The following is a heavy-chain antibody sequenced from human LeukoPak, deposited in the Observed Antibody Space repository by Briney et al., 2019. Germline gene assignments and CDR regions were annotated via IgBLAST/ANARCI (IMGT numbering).Heavy chain of an antibody. Sequence: PSETLSLTCTVSGGPISSYYWSWIRQPPGKGLEWIGYIYYSGSTNYNPSLKSRATISVDTSKNQFSLKLRSVTAADTAVYYCVRDWEGFNFDIWGQGTMVTVSS. CDR2: IYYSGST. CDR1: GGPISSYY. CDR3: VRDWEGFNFDI. V-gene: IGHV4-59*01. D-gene: IGHD1-26*01. J-gene: IGHJ3*02.